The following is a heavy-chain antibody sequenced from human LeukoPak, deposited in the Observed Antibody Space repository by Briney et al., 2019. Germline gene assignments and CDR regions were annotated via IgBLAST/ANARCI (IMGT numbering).Heavy chain of an antibody. CDR2: IYHSGST. CDR3: ARDYYGSGSYLDY. CDR1: GGSISSSNW. J-gene: IGHJ4*02. V-gene: IGHV4-4*02. D-gene: IGHD3-10*01. Sequence: SETLSLTCAVSGGSISSSNWWSWVRQPPGKGLEWIGEIYHSGSTNYNPSLKSRVTISVDMSKNQFSLKLSSVTAADTAVYYCARDYYGSGSYLDYWGQGTLVTVSS.